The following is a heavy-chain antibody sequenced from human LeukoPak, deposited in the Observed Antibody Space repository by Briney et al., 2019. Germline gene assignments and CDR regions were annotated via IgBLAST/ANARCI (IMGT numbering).Heavy chain of an antibody. CDR3: AKGPEVVVPASDFDY. D-gene: IGHD2-2*01. V-gene: IGHV3-53*01. CDR1: GFTVSSNY. Sequence: AGGSLRLSCAASGFTVSSNYMSWVRQAPGKGLEWVSVIYSGGSTYYADSVKGRFTISRDNSKNTLYLQVNSLRAEDTAVYYCAKGPEVVVPASDFDYWGQGTLVTVSS. CDR2: IYSGGST. J-gene: IGHJ4*02.